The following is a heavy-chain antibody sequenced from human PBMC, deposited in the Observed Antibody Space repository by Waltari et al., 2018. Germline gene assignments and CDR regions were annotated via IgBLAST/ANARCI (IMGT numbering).Heavy chain of an antibody. Sequence: QVQLRESGPRLVKPSETLSPTCRVSGDPIAGSFLAWIRQPPGKGLQFIGSIEDVGTTRYNPSLASRVAMSVDTSKNHFSLRLTSMTAADTAFYYCARGRGGSGSQPLSWFDPWGPGTLVTVSS. CDR3: ARGRGGSGSQPLSWFDP. J-gene: IGHJ5*02. V-gene: IGHV4-59*01. D-gene: IGHD3-10*01. CDR2: IEDVGTT. CDR1: GDPIAGSF.